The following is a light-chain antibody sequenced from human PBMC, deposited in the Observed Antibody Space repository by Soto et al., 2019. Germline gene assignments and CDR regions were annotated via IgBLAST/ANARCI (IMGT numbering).Light chain of an antibody. V-gene: IGLV2-8*01. CDR2: EVN. J-gene: IGLJ1*01. CDR1: SSDVGGYNY. Sequence: QSVLTQPPSASGSPGQSVAISCTGTSSDVGGYNYVSWYQQHPGKAPKLMIYEVNKRPSGVPDRFSGSKSGNTASLTVSGLQAEDEADYHCSSYTSGSSHYVFGTGTKV. CDR3: SSYTSGSSHYV.